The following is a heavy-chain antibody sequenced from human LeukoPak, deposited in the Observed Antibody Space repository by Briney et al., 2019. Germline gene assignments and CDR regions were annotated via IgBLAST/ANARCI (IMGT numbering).Heavy chain of an antibody. J-gene: IGHJ4*02. Sequence: GGSLRLSCAASGFTFSSYAMSWVRQAPGKGLEWVSAISGSGGSTYYADSVKGRFTISRDNSKNTLYLQMNSLRAEDTAVYYCAKDGKLYSGSWPDYWGQGTLVTVSS. CDR2: ISGSGGST. CDR3: AKDGKLYSGSWPDY. CDR1: GFTFSSYA. V-gene: IGHV3-23*01. D-gene: IGHD6-13*01.